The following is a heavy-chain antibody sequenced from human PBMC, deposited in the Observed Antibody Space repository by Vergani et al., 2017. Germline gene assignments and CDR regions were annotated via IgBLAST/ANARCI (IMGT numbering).Heavy chain of an antibody. D-gene: IGHD1-26*01. CDR1: GYTFTSYY. CDR3: TTGMMGATQINYHGMDV. Sequence: QVQLVQSGAEVKKPGASVKVSCKASGYTFTSYYMHWVRQAPGQGLEWMGIINPSGGSTSYAQKFQGRVTMTRDTSTSTVYMELSSLRSEDTAVYYCTTGMMGATQINYHGMDVGGQGTTVTVSS. V-gene: IGHV1-46*03. CDR2: INPSGGST. J-gene: IGHJ6*02.